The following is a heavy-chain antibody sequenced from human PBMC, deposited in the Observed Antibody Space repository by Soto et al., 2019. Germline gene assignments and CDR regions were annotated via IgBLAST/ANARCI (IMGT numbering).Heavy chain of an antibody. CDR1: GFTFSDYY. CDR2: ISSGSTI. J-gene: IGHJ4*02. V-gene: IGHV3-11*01. Sequence: PGGSLRLSCAASGFTFSDYYMSWIRQAPGKGLEWVSYISSGSTIYYADSVKGRFTISRDNAKNSLYLQMNSLRAEDTAVYYCAREGGGYATMKRVIADYWGQGT. CDR3: AREGGGYATMKRVIADY. D-gene: IGHD5-12*01.